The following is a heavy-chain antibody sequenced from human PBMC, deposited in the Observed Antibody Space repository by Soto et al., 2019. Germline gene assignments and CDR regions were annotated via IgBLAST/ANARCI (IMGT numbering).Heavy chain of an antibody. CDR3: ASATRTMVRGVIIPPGAFDI. V-gene: IGHV4-59*01. D-gene: IGHD3-10*01. CDR1: GGSISSYY. J-gene: IGHJ3*02. Sequence: QVQLQESGPGLVKPSETLSLTCTVSGGSISSYYWSWIRQPPGKGLEWIGYIYYSASTNYNPSLKSRVTISVDTSKNQFSLKLSSVTAADTAVYYCASATRTMVRGVIIPPGAFDIWGQGTMVTVSS. CDR2: IYYSAST.